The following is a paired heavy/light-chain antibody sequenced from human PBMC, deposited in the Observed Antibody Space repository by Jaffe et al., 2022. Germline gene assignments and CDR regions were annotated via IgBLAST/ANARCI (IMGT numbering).Light chain of an antibody. Sequence: EIVLTQSPATLSLSPGERATLSCRASQSVRSYLAWYQQKPGQAPRLLIYDTSNRATGIPARFSGSGSGTDFTLTISSLEPEDFAVYYCHHRNNWPRTFGQGTKVEIK. V-gene: IGKV3-11*01. J-gene: IGKJ1*01. CDR3: HHRNNWPRT. CDR2: DTS. CDR1: QSVRSY.
Heavy chain of an antibody. J-gene: IGHJ4*02. CDR2: VYHSGSTT. Sequence: QVQLQESGPGLVKPSETLSLTCAVSGYSISNGYYWGWIRQSPGKGLEWIGTVYHSGSTTYYNPSLKSRVTISVDTSKNQFSLKLTSVTAADTAVYYCMRGLEGDYRDYWGQGTLVTVSS. CDR3: MRGLEGDYRDY. D-gene: IGHD4-17*01. V-gene: IGHV4-38-2*01. CDR1: GYSISNGYY.